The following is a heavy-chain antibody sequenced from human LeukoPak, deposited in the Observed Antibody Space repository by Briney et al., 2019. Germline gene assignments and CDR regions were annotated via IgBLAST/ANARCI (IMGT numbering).Heavy chain of an antibody. J-gene: IGHJ4*02. V-gene: IGHV1-2*02. CDR3: AREDNRGPNDY. CDR2: INPNSGGT. D-gene: IGHD3-16*02. CDR1: GYTFTDYY. Sequence: ALVKVSCKASGYTFTDYYMHWVRQAPGQGLEWMGWINPNSGGTNYAQMFQGRVTMTRDTSISTAFMELSRLRSDDTAVYYCAREDNRGPNDYWGQGTLVTVSS.